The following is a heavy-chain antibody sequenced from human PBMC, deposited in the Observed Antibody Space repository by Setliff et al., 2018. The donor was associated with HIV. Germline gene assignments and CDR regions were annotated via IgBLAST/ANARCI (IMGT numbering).Heavy chain of an antibody. Sequence: SVKVSCKASGYSFTDYYIHWVRQAPGQGLEWVGRISPNSGGTNYAVKFQGRVTMTRDTSITTVYMEVSRLTFDDTAFYYCAKVGDYSGFGEFAALDSWGQGTLVTSPQ. D-gene: IGHD3-10*01. CDR3: AKVGDYSGFGEFAALDS. J-gene: IGHJ4*02. CDR1: GYSFTDYY. V-gene: IGHV1-2*06. CDR2: ISPNSGGT.